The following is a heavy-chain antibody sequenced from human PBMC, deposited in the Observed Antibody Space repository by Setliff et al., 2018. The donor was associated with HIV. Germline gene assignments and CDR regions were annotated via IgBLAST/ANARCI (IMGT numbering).Heavy chain of an antibody. CDR2: IYYSGST. CDR1: GGSISSSNYY. CDR3: ARDQSIAARYLFDH. J-gene: IGHJ5*02. V-gene: IGHV4-39*07. Sequence: SETLSLTCTVSGGSISSSNYYWGWIRQPPGKGLEWIGSIYYSGSTYYNPSLKSRVTISVDKSKNQFSLKLTSVTAADTAVYYCARDQSIAARYLFDHWGQGTLVTVSS. D-gene: IGHD6-6*01.